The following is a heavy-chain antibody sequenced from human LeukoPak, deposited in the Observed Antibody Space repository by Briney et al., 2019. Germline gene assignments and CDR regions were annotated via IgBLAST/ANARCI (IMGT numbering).Heavy chain of an antibody. Sequence: NPGGSLRLSCTASGFTFGDYAMSWFRQAPGKGLEGVGFIRSKAYGGTTEYAASVKGRFTISRDDSKSLAYLQMNSLNTEDTAVYYCTRVPQHIVVVTATYFDYWGQGTLVTVSS. CDR1: GFTFGDYA. CDR3: TRVPQHIVVVTATYFDY. J-gene: IGHJ4*02. CDR2: IRSKAYGGTT. V-gene: IGHV3-49*05. D-gene: IGHD2-21*02.